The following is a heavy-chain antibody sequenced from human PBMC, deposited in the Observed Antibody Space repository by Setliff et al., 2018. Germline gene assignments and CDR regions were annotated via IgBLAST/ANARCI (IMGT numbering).Heavy chain of an antibody. J-gene: IGHJ4*02. CDR1: GFTFSSYA. CDR3: AKIRSGWYEAIDY. V-gene: IGHV3-23*01. CDR2: ISGSGGST. Sequence: PGGSLRLSCAASGFTFSSYAMSWVRQAPGKGLEWVSFISGSGGSTYYADSVKGRFTISRDNSKNTLYLQVNSLRAEDTDVYYCAKIRSGWYEAIDYWGQGTLVTVSS. D-gene: IGHD6-19*01.